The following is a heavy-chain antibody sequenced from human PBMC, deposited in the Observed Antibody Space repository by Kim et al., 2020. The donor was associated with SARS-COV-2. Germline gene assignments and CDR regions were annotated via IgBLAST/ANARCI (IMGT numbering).Heavy chain of an antibody. CDR3: ARGSSGWTGYYYGMDV. CDR2: INWNGGST. Sequence: GGSLRLSCAASGFTFDDSGMSWVRQAPGKGLEWVSGINWNGGSTGYADSVKGRFTITRDNAKNSLYLQMNSLRAEDTALYLCARGSSGWTGYYYGMDVWGQGTTVTVSS. CDR1: GFTFDDSG. D-gene: IGHD6-19*01. V-gene: IGHV3-20*01. J-gene: IGHJ6*02.